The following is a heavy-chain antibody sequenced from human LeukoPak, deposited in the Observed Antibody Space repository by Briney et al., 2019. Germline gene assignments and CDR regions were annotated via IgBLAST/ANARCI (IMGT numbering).Heavy chain of an antibody. CDR2: FYWNDDK. CDR3: AHRRYDFWSDQGNWFDP. Sequence: RESGPALVKPTQHLTLTCTFSGFSLSTSGVGVGWIRQPPGKALEWLALFYWNDDKRYSPSLKSRLTITKDTSKNQVVLTMTNMDPVDTATYYCAHRRYDFWSDQGNWFDPWGQGTLVTVSS. V-gene: IGHV2-5*01. CDR1: GFSLSTSGVG. J-gene: IGHJ5*02. D-gene: IGHD3-3*01.